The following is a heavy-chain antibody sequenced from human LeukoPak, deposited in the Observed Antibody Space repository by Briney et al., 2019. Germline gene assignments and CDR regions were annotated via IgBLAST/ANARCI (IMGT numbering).Heavy chain of an antibody. Sequence: GGSLRLSCAGSGFTFNTYAMSWVRQAPGKGLEWVSTISGSGDTTYYADSVKGRFTVSRDNSKNTLYLQMNSLRVEDTAVYHRANRGADYYGSQNWLDPWGQGTLVTVSS. D-gene: IGHD3-10*01. CDR3: ANRGADYYGSQNWLDP. CDR1: GFTFNTYA. J-gene: IGHJ5*02. V-gene: IGHV3-23*01. CDR2: ISGSGDTT.